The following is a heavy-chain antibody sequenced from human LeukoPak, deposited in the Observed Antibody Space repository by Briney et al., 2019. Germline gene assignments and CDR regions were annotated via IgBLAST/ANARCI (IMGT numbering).Heavy chain of an antibody. CDR1: GYTFTSYG. J-gene: IGHJ5*02. CDR2: ISAYNGNT. V-gene: IGHV1-18*01. Sequence: ASVKVSCKDSGYTFTSYGISWVRQAPGQGLEWMGWISAYNGNTNYAQKLQGRVTMTTDTSTSTAYMELRSLRSDDTAVYYCARDRPEAYCGGDCYSGTGQFDPWGQGTLVTVSS. CDR3: ARDRPEAYCGGDCYSGTGQFDP. D-gene: IGHD2-21*02.